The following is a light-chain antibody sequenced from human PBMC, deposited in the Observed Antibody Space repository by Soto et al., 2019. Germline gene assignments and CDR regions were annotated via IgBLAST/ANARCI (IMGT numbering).Light chain of an antibody. CDR2: AAS. J-gene: IGKJ2*01. CDR3: QTYNSAPHP. CDR1: QGINHY. Sequence: DIQMTQSPSSLSASVGDRVTITCRASQGINHYLAWYQQKPGKVPRVLIYAASTLQSGVPSRFSGSGSGTDFTLKIRILQAADVATYCCQTYNSAPHPFGQATQLQIK. V-gene: IGKV1-27*01.